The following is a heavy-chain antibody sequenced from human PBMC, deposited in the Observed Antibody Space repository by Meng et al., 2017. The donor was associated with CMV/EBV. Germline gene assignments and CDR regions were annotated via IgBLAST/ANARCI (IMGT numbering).Heavy chain of an antibody. J-gene: IGHJ2*01. CDR2: ITSDGSNT. CDR3: ARSAGGYFDL. CDR1: GFTFSSYW. Sequence: VQLVESGGGLVQPGGSLRLPCAASGFTFSSYWMHWVRQAPGKGLVWVSRITSDGSNTIYADSVKGRFTISRDNAKNTLYLQMNSLRAEDTAVYYCARSAGGYFDLWGRGTLVTVSS. V-gene: IGHV3-74*01.